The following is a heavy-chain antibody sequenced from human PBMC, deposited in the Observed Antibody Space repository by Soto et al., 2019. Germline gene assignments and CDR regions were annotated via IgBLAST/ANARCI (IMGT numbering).Heavy chain of an antibody. CDR1: GYTFTSYY. CDR3: VSVAGASVLPYYYGMDV. Sequence: ASVKVSCKASGYTFTSYYVHWVRQAPGQGLEWMGMINPSGGSTSYAQKLQGRVTMTRDTSTSTVYMELRSLRSEDTAVYYCVSVAGASVLPYYYGMDVWGQGTTVTVSS. V-gene: IGHV1-46*01. D-gene: IGHD6-19*01. J-gene: IGHJ6*02. CDR2: INPSGGST.